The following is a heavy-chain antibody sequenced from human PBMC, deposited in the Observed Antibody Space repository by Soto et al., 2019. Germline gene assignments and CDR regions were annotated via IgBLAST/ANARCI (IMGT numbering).Heavy chain of an antibody. CDR1: GGSISSYY. CDR2: FYYSGST. Sequence: SETLSLTCTDSGGSISSYYWSWIRQPPGKGLEWIGYFYYSGSTNYNPSLKSRVTISVDTSKNQFSLKLSSVTAADTAVYYCARGKTSSGYYYWFDPWGQGTLVTVSS. J-gene: IGHJ5*02. CDR3: ARGKTSSGYYYWFDP. V-gene: IGHV4-59*01. D-gene: IGHD3-22*01.